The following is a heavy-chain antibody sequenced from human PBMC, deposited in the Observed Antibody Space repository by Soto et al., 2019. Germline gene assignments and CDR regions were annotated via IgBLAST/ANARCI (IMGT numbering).Heavy chain of an antibody. CDR2: ISGSGTTT. J-gene: IGHJ4*02. V-gene: IGHV3-23*01. CDR3: ARGSGDSCYTGVDY. CDR1: GFTFSSYA. D-gene: IGHD2-15*01. Sequence: EVQLLESGGGLVQPGGSLRLSCAASGFTFSSYAMNWVRQAPGKGLDWVSVISGSGTTTYYADSVKGRFTISRAISKNTVTLQMNSLRAEDTAVYYCARGSGDSCYTGVDYWGQGTLVTVSS.